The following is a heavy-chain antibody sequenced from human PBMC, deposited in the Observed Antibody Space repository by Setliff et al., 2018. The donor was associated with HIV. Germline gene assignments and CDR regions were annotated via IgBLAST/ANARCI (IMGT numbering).Heavy chain of an antibody. Sequence: SETLSLTCTVSGGSISNYYWSWIRQPPGKGLEWIGYIYYSGSTNYNPSLKSRVTISVDTSKNQFSLRLTSVAATDTAVYYCARDDRCSGDTCYYYWGQGALVTVSS. D-gene: IGHD2-15*01. CDR2: IYYSGST. J-gene: IGHJ4*02. CDR1: GGSISNYY. CDR3: ARDDRCSGDTCYYY. V-gene: IGHV4-59*12.